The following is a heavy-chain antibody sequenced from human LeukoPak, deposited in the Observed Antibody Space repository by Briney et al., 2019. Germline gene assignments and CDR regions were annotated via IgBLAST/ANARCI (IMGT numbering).Heavy chain of an antibody. V-gene: IGHV3-30-3*01. Sequence: GGSLRLSCAASGFTFSSYAMHWVRQAPGKGLEWVAVISYDGSNKYYADSVKGRFTISRDNSKNTLYLQMNSLRAEDTAVYYCARGSGGGSGSPDFDYWGQGTLVTVSS. CDR2: ISYDGSNK. CDR1: GFTFSSYA. J-gene: IGHJ4*02. D-gene: IGHD3-10*01. CDR3: ARGSGGGSGSPDFDY.